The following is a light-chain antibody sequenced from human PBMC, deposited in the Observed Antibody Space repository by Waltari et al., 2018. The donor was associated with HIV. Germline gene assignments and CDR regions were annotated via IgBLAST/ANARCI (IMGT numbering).Light chain of an antibody. CDR1: QGISNY. CDR3: QQLNSYPHT. V-gene: IGKV1-9*01. J-gene: IGKJ4*01. CDR2: AAS. Sequence: DIQLTQSPSFLSASVGDRVIITCRASQGISNYLAWYQQNPGKAPKLLIYAASTLQSGVPSMFSGSGSGAEFTLTISSLQPEDFATYYCQQLNSYPHTFGGGTKVEIK.